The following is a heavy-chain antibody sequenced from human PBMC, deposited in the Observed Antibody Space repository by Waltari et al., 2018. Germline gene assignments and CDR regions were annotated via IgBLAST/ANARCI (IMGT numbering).Heavy chain of an antibody. CDR3: ARGGHYGGNHPPDY. CDR1: GGSIRSGDYY. CDR2: IYYSGST. Sequence: QVQLQESGPGLVKPSQTLSLTCTVSGGSIRSGDYYWSWIRQPPGKGLEWSGYIYYSGSTYYNPSLKSRVTISVDTSKNQFSLKLSSVTAADTAVYYCARGGHYGGNHPPDYWGQGTLVTVSS. V-gene: IGHV4-30-4*08. J-gene: IGHJ4*02. D-gene: IGHD4-17*01.